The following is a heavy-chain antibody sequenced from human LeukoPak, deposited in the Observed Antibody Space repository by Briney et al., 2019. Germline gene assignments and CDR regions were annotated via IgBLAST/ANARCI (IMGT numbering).Heavy chain of an antibody. J-gene: IGHJ6*03. D-gene: IGHD3-22*01. Sequence: ASVKVSCKASGYTFTGYYMHWVRQAPGQGLEWMGWINPNSGGTNYAQKFQGRVTMTRDTSISTAYMELSRLRSDDTAVYYCARAPAPYYDSSGYMVSMDVWGKGTTVTVSS. V-gene: IGHV1-2*02. CDR3: ARAPAPYYDSSGYMVSMDV. CDR2: INPNSGGT. CDR1: GYTFTGYY.